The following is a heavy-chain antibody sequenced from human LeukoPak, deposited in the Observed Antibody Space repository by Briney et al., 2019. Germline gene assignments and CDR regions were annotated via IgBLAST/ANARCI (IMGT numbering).Heavy chain of an antibody. Sequence: GGSLRLSCAASGFTFSSYWMSWVRQAPGKGLEWVANIKQDGSEKYYVDSVKGRFIISRDNAKNSLYLQMNSLRAEDTAVYYCARDYSSGAFGEVIYYYYYMDVWGKGTTVTVSS. CDR2: IKQDGSEK. CDR1: GFTFSSYW. V-gene: IGHV3-7*01. J-gene: IGHJ6*03. CDR3: ARDYSSGAFGEVIYYYYYMDV. D-gene: IGHD3-10*01.